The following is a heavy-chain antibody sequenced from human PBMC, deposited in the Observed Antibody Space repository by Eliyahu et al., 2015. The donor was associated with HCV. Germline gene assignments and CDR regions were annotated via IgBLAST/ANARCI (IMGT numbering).Heavy chain of an antibody. J-gene: IGHJ4*02. V-gene: IGHV3-49*03. CDR2: IRRKAFGGTT. D-gene: IGHD3-10*01. CDR1: GFTFGDYA. CDR3: TREASGSYYQDY. Sequence: EVQLVESGGGLVQPGRSLXLSCTASGFTFGDYAMSWFRQAPGKGLEWVGFIRRKAFGGTTEYAASVKGRFTFSRDDSKSIAYLQMNSLKTEDTAVYYCTREASGSYYQDYWGQGTLVTVSS.